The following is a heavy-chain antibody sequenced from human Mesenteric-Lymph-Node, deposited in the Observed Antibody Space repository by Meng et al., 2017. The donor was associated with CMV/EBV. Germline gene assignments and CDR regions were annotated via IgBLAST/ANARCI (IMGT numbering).Heavy chain of an antibody. CDR3: ARNHFDY. CDR1: GFTFRNFA. CDR2: IKPDGSDM. V-gene: IGHV3-7*01. Sequence: GESLKISCLGSGFTFRNFAMTWVRQAPGKGLEWVANIKPDGSDMYYVDSVKGRFTISRDNAKNSLYLQMNSLRAEDTAVYYCARNHFDYWGQGTLVTVSS. J-gene: IGHJ4*02.